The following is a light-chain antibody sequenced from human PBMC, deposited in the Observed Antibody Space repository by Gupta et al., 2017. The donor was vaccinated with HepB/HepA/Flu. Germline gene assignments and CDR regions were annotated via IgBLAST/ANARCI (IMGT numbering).Light chain of an antibody. CDR3: QQYNNGPPYN. CDR2: GAS. CDR1: QSVSSN. V-gene: IGKV3-15*01. J-gene: IGKJ2*01. Sequence: ELVMTQSPATLSVSPGERATLSCRASQSVSSNLAWYQQKPGQAPRLLIYGASTRATGIPARFRGSGSGTECTLTISSLQSEDFAVYDCQQYNNGPPYNFGQGTKLEIK.